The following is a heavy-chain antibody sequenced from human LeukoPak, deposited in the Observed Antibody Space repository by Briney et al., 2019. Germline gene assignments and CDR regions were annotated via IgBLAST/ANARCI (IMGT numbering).Heavy chain of an antibody. CDR1: GYTFTSYD. Sequence: ASVKVSCKASGYTFTSYDINWVRQATGQGLEWMGMIYPRDGSTSYAQKFQGRVTVTRDTSTSTVHMELSGLRSEDTAVYYCARDQEGFDYWGQGTLVTVSS. V-gene: IGHV1-46*01. CDR3: ARDQEGFDY. CDR2: IYPRDGST. J-gene: IGHJ4*02.